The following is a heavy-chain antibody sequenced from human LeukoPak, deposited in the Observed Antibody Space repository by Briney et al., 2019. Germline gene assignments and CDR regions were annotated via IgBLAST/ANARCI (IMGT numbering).Heavy chain of an antibody. J-gene: IGHJ4*02. D-gene: IGHD2-21*02. CDR3: AREGLVVVTAIRSDGGDY. Sequence: GASVKVSCKASGYTFTSYGISWVRQAPGQGLEWMGWISAYNGNTNYAQKLQGRVTMTTDTSTSTAYMELRSLRSDDTAVYYCAREGLVVVTAIRSDGGDYWGQGTLVTVSS. CDR2: ISAYNGNT. CDR1: GYTFTSYG. V-gene: IGHV1-18*01.